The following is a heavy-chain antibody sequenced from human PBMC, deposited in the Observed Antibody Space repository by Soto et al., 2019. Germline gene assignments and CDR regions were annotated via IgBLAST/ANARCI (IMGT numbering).Heavy chain of an antibody. Sequence: EVQLVESGGGLVQPGGSLKLSCAASGFTFSGSAMHWVRQASGKGLEWVGRIRSKANSYATAYVASVKGRFTISRDDSKNTAYLQMNSLKTEDTAVYYCTDFGVVPPGYWGQGTLVTVSS. CDR2: IRSKANSYAT. D-gene: IGHD3-3*01. J-gene: IGHJ4*02. CDR3: TDFGVVPPGY. V-gene: IGHV3-73*02. CDR1: GFTFSGSA.